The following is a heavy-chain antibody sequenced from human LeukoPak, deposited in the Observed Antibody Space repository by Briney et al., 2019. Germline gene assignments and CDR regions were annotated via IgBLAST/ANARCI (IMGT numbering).Heavy chain of an antibody. Sequence: ASVKVSCKASGYTVSSYGISWGWQAPGPGLGWMGWICAYNGDTNNAQKPQGRVTMITETSTRTPYMVLGSLISGAPPVVYWGRAEVVVAATRAFDIWGQGTMVTVSS. V-gene: IGHV1-18*01. J-gene: IGHJ3*02. CDR3: GRAEVVVAATRAFDI. CDR2: ICAYNGDT. D-gene: IGHD2-15*01. CDR1: GYTVSSYG.